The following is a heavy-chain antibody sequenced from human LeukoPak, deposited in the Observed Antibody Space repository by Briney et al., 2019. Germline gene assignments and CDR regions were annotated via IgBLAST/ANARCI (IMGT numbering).Heavy chain of an antibody. CDR1: GYTFTSYG. V-gene: IGHV1-18*04. D-gene: IGHD3-16*01. CDR2: IRAYNGNT. Sequence: ASVKVSCKASGYTFTSYGISWVRQAPGQGLEWMGWIRAYNGNTNYAQKLQGRVTMTTDTSTSTAYMELRSLRSDDTAVYYCARDSHDYVWGSLGYWGQGTLVTVSS. J-gene: IGHJ4*02. CDR3: ARDSHDYVWGSLGY.